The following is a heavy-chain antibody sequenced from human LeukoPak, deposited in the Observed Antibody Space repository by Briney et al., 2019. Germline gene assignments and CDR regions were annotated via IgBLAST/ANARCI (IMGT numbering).Heavy chain of an antibody. J-gene: IGHJ6*03. CDR2: IYPGDSDT. Sequence: GESLKISRKGSGYSFTSYWIGWVRQMPGKGLEWMGIIYPGDSDTRYSPSFQGQVTISADKSISTAYLQWSSLKASDTAMYYCARHKGATTSYYYYMDVWGKGTTVTVSS. CDR1: GYSFTSYW. D-gene: IGHD1-26*01. CDR3: ARHKGATTSYYYYMDV. V-gene: IGHV5-51*01.